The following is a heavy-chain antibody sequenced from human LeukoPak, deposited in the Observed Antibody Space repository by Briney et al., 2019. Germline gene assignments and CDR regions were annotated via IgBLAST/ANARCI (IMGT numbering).Heavy chain of an antibody. CDR1: GFTFSSYE. Sequence: PGGSLRLSCAASGFTFSSYEMNWVRQAPGKGLEWVSYISSSGSTIYYADSVKGRFTISRDNAKNSLYLQMNSLRAEDTAVYYCARGGGYCSSTSCYDRDFDYWGQGTLVTVSS. V-gene: IGHV3-48*03. J-gene: IGHJ4*02. CDR2: ISSSGSTI. D-gene: IGHD2-2*03. CDR3: ARGGGYCSSTSCYDRDFDY.